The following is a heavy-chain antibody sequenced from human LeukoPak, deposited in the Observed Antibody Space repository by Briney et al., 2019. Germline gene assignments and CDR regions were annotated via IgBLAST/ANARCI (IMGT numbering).Heavy chain of an antibody. V-gene: IGHV3-23*01. D-gene: IGHD6-19*01. J-gene: IGHJ3*02. CDR1: GFTFSSYA. CDR3: AKAFTVAAPLAPDAFDI. Sequence: GGSLRLSCAASGFTFSSYAMSWVRQAPGKGLEWVSAISGSGGSTYYADSVKGRFTISRDNSKNTLYLQMNSLRAEDTAVYYCAKAFTVAAPLAPDAFDIWGQGTMVTVSS. CDR2: ISGSGGST.